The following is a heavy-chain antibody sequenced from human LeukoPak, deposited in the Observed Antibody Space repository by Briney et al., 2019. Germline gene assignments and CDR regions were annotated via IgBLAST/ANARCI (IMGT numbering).Heavy chain of an antibody. CDR1: GGSISSYY. J-gene: IGHJ3*02. CDR2: IYYSGST. D-gene: IGHD2-8*01. V-gene: IGHV4-59*01. Sequence: SSETLSLTCTVSGGSISSYYWSWLRQPPGKGLEWIGYIYYSGSTNYNPSLKSRVTISVDTSKNQFSLKLSSVSAADTAVYYCARLSSQWDAFDIWGQGTMVTVSS. CDR3: ARLSSQWDAFDI.